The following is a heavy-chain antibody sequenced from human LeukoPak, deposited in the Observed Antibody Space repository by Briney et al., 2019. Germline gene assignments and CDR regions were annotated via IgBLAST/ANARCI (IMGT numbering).Heavy chain of an antibody. Sequence: GGSLRLSCAASGFTFSSYAMSWVRQAPGKGLEWVSAISGSGGSTYYADSVKGRFTISRDNSKHTAYLQMSSLTTDDTGVYYCAKDQVPMDVWGKGTTVTVSS. CDR2: ISGSGGST. CDR1: GFTFSSYA. J-gene: IGHJ6*03. CDR3: AKDQVPMDV. V-gene: IGHV3-23*01.